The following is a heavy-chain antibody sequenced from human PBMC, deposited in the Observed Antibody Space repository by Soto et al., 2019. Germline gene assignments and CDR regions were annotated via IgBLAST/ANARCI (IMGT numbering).Heavy chain of an antibody. D-gene: IGHD2-2*01. CDR3: ARRNIVVVPADFDY. V-gene: IGHV4-4*02. CDR2: IYHSGST. Sequence: SETLSLTRAVSGGSISSSNWWSWVRQPPGKGLEWIGEIYHSGSTNYNPSLKSRVTISVDKSKNQFSLKLSSVTAADTAVYYCARRNIVVVPADFDYWGQGTLVTVSS. J-gene: IGHJ4*02. CDR1: GGSISSSNW.